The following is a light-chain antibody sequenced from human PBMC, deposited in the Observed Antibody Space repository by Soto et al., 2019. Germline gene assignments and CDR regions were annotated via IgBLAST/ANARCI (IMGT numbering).Light chain of an antibody. J-gene: IGKJ1*01. CDR3: QQYGSSSST. CDR1: QSVSSSY. V-gene: IGKV3-20*01. CDR2: GAS. Sequence: EIVLTQSPGTLSLSPGERATLSCRASQSVSSSYLAWYQQKPGQAPRLLIYGASSRATGIPDRFSGSGSGTDFTLNISRMEPEDFAVYYCQQYGSSSSTFSKGTKVDIK.